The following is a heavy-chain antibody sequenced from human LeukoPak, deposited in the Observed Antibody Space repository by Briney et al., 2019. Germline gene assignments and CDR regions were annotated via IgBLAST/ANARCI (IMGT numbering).Heavy chain of an antibody. CDR1: GYTFTGYY. CDR2: INPNSGGT. CDR3: ASLPYRYGQNPGDAFDI. J-gene: IGHJ3*02. Sequence: ASVKVSCKASGYTFTGYYMHWVRQAPGQGLEWMGWINPNSGGTNYAQKFQGRVTMTRDTSISTAYMELSRLRSDDTAVYYCASLPYRYGQNPGDAFDIWGQGTMVTVSS. D-gene: IGHD4-17*01. V-gene: IGHV1-2*02.